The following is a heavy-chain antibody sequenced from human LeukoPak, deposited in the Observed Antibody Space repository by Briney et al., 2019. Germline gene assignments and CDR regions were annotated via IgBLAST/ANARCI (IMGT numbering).Heavy chain of an antibody. V-gene: IGHV4-34*01. CDR3: ARQVDVGCSSASCYGHGAFDI. CDR1: GGYFSGYY. J-gene: IGHJ3*02. CDR2: IDHTGGT. D-gene: IGHD2-2*01. Sequence: PWETLSFTCAVYGGYFSGYYLRWIRQPPDQGLEWIGEIDHTGGTSYNPSLKSRVIISLDTSKNQFSLELNSVTAADTAVYYCARQVDVGCSSASCYGHGAFDIWGPGTVVTVSS.